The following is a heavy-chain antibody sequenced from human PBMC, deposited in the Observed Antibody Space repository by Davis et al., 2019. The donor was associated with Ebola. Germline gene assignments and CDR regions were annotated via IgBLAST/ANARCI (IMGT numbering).Heavy chain of an antibody. D-gene: IGHD1-1*01. Sequence: ASVKVSCKASGYTFTSYGISWVRQAPGQGLEWMGWINPHNGNTNYAQNVQGRVTMTTDTSTNTAYMEVGSLTSDDTGVYYCARAQFPTTSDHWGQGTLVTVSS. CDR1: GYTFTSYG. V-gene: IGHV1-18*04. CDR3: ARAQFPTTSDH. J-gene: IGHJ4*02. CDR2: INPHNGNT.